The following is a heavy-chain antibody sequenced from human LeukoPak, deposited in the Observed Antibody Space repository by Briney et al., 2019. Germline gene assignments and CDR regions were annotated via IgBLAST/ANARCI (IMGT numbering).Heavy chain of an antibody. Sequence: GGSLRLSCAASGFSVSTNYMTWVRQAPGKGLEWLSVIYSGGDTYYADSVKGRFTISRDNSKNTLYLQMNSLRAEDTAVYYCARRSGEGYFDCWGQGALVTVSS. CDR1: GFSVSTNY. J-gene: IGHJ4*02. D-gene: IGHD1-26*01. V-gene: IGHV3-66*01. CDR3: ARRSGEGYFDC. CDR2: IYSGGDT.